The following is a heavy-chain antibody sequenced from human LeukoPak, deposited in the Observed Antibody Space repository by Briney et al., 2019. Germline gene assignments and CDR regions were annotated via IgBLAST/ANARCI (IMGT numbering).Heavy chain of an antibody. J-gene: IGHJ4*02. CDR3: ARELYVVEAAGSDY. D-gene: IGHD6-13*01. Sequence: GGSLRLSCAASGFTFSSYSMNWVRQAPGKGLEWVSSISSSSSYIYYADSVKGRFTISRDNAKNSLYLQMNSLRAEDTAVYYCARELYVVEAAGSDYWGQGTLVTVSS. V-gene: IGHV3-21*01. CDR1: GFTFSSYS. CDR2: ISSSSSYI.